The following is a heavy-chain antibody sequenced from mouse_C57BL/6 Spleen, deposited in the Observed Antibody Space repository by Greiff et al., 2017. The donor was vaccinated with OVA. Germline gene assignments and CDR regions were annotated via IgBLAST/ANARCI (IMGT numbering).Heavy chain of an antibody. Sequence: VQLKESVAELVRPGASVKLSCTASGFNIKNSYMHWVKQRPERGLEWIGRIDPANGNTKYAPKFQGNATITADTSSNTAYLQLSSLTSEDTAIYYCARQHPYDAMDYWGQGTSVTVSS. V-gene: IGHV14-3*01. CDR2: IDPANGNT. CDR1: GFNIKNSY. J-gene: IGHJ4*01. CDR3: ARQHPYDAMDY.